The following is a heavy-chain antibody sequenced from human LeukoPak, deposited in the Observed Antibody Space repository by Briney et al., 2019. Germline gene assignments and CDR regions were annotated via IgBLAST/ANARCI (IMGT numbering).Heavy chain of an antibody. D-gene: IGHD6-6*01. V-gene: IGHV7-4-1*02. CDR3: ARGSSSSSGGILLCRDY. CDR1: GYTFTSYA. Sequence: ASVKVSCKASGYTFTSYAMNWVRQAPGQGLEWMGWINTNTGNPTYAQGFTGRFVFSLDTSVSTAYLQISSLKAEDTAVYYCARGSSSSSGGILLCRDYWDQGTLVTVSS. J-gene: IGHJ4*02. CDR2: INTNTGNP.